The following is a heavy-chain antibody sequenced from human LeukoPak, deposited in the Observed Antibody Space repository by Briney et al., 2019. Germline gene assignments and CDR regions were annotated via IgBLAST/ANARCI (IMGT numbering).Heavy chain of an antibody. CDR3: ATDLVMVRGVNLFDY. CDR1: GYTFTSYA. Sequence: ASVKVSCKASGYTFTSYAMHWVRQAPGQRLEWMGWINAGNGNTKYSQKFQGRVTITRDTSASTAYMELSSLRSEDTAVYYCATDLVMVRGVNLFDYWGQGTLVTVSS. J-gene: IGHJ4*02. V-gene: IGHV1-3*01. D-gene: IGHD3-10*01. CDR2: INAGNGNT.